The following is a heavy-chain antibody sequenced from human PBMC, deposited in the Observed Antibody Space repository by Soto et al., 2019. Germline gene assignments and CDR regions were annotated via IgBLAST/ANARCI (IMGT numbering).Heavy chain of an antibody. CDR2: FDPEDGET. CDR3: ATDLPIRGSYSAGMCX. J-gene: IGHJ4*02. V-gene: IGHV1-24*01. D-gene: IGHD1-26*01. CDR1: GYTLTELS. Sequence: GVSLKVSCKVSGYTLTELSMHWVRQAPGKGLEWMGGFDPEDGETIYAQKFQGRVTMTEDTSTDTAYMELSSLRSEDTAVYYCATDLPIRGSYSAGMCXWGQVTLVTVSX.